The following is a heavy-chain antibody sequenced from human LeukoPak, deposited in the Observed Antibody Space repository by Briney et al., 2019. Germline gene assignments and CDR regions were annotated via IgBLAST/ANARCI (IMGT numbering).Heavy chain of an antibody. D-gene: IGHD2-2*01. CDR1: GYSISSGYY. J-gene: IGHJ6*04. V-gene: IGHV4-38-2*02. Sequence: ETLSLTCAVSGYSISSGYYWGWIRQPPGKGLEWIGSIYHSGSTYYNPSLKSRVTISVDTSKNQFSLKLSSVTAADTAVYYCAREEGRIVVVPAAIGESYCGMDVWGKGTTVTVSS. CDR2: IYHSGST. CDR3: AREEGRIVVVPAAIGESYCGMDV.